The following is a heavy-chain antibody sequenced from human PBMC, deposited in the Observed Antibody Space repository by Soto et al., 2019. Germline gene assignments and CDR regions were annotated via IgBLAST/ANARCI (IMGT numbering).Heavy chain of an antibody. V-gene: IGHV3-30*18. D-gene: IGHD3-16*01. J-gene: IGHJ6*02. CDR3: AKAPEIMGYGMDV. Sequence: PGGSLRLSCAASGFSFSNHGMQWVRQAPGKGLEWVAVISYDGNVKYYADSVKGRFTISRDNSKNTLYLQMNSLRAEDTAVYYCAKAPEIMGYGMDVWGQGTTVTVSS. CDR1: GFSFSNHG. CDR2: ISYDGNVK.